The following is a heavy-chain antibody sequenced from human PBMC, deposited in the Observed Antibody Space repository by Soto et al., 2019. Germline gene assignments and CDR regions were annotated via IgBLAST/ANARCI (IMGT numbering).Heavy chain of an antibody. J-gene: IGHJ6*01. Sequence: PLETLSLTCTVSGGSISSGGYYWSWIRQHPGKGLEWIGYIYYSGSTYYNPSLKSRVTISVDTSKNQFSLKLSSVTAADTAVYYCARDIQGIAAAGTAYYYYGMDVWGQGTTVTVSS. CDR3: ARDIQGIAAAGTAYYYYGMDV. CDR1: GGSISSGGYY. CDR2: IYYSGST. D-gene: IGHD6-13*01. V-gene: IGHV4-31*03.